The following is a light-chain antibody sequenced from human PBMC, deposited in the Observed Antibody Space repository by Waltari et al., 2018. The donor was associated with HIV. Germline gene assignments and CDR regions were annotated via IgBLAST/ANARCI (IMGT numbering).Light chain of an antibody. CDR2: DNN. CDR1: NSHIGNNF. J-gene: IGLJ2*01. V-gene: IGLV1-51*01. CDR3: GSWDSSLSGVV. Sequence: HSVLTQPPPVSAAPGQKVTISCPGSNSHIGNNFVSWYQQLPETAPKLLIYDNNKRPSGIPDRFSGSKSGTSATLGITGLQTGDEADYYCGSWDSSLSGVVFGGGTKLTVL.